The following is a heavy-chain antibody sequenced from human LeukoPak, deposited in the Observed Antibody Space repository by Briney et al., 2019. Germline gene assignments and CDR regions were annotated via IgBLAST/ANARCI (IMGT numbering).Heavy chain of an antibody. Sequence: GGSLRPSCAASGFTFSSYWMAWVRRAPGKGLEWVANIKYDVSEIYYVDSVKGRFTISRDNAKNSLYLQMNSLRAEDTAVYYCARDIAAPGLFLDSWGQGTLVTVSS. CDR2: IKYDVSEI. D-gene: IGHD6-13*01. CDR3: ARDIAAPGLFLDS. J-gene: IGHJ4*02. CDR1: GFTFSSYW. V-gene: IGHV3-7*01.